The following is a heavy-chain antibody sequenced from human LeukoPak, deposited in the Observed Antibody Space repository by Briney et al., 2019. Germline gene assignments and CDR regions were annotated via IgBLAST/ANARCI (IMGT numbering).Heavy chain of an antibody. CDR2: INPKSGGT. CDR3: AREGWGNYYMDV. J-gene: IGHJ6*03. V-gene: IGHV1-2*02. D-gene: IGHD2-8*02. Sequence: EASMKVSCKASGYAFSGSYLHWVRQAPGQGLEWMGWINPKSGGTNYAQKFQGRVTMTRDTSINTGYMELSGLTFDDTALYYCAREGWGNYYMDVWANGTTVTVSS. CDR1: GYAFSGSY.